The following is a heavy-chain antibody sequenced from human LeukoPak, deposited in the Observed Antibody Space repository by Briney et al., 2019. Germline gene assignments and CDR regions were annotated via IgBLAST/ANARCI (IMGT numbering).Heavy chain of an antibody. V-gene: IGHV1-69*13. CDR2: IIPIFGTA. CDR3: ARGTSTPGQFDY. J-gene: IGHJ4*02. D-gene: IGHD2-2*01. Sequence: ASVKVSCKASGGTFSSYAISWVRQAPGQGLEWMGGIIPIFGTANYAQKFQGRVTITADESTSTAYMELSSLRSEDTAVYYCARGTSTPGQFDYWGQGTLVTVSS. CDR1: GGTFSSYA.